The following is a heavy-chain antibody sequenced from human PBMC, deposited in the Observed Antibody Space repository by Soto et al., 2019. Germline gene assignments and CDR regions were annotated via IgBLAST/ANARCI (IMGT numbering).Heavy chain of an antibody. V-gene: IGHV3-23*01. D-gene: IGHD3-10*01. CDR2: ISGSGGST. CDR3: TRGPRPSSVGTGAF. J-gene: IGHJ4*02. Sequence: PGGSLRLSCAASGFTFSSYAMSWVRQAPGKGLEWVSAISGSGGSTYYADSVKGRFTISRDNSKNTLYLEMHVLRADDTAVYYCTRGPRPSSVGTGAFWGQGTPVTVSS. CDR1: GFTFSSYA.